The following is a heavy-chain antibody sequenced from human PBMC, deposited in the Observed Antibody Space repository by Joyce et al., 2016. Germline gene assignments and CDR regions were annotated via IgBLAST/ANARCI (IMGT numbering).Heavy chain of an antibody. CDR3: ARSAVRGTLSPFFDY. J-gene: IGHJ4*02. CDR2: IKPEDSDT. V-gene: IGHV5-51*01. CDR1: GYSFTSYG. D-gene: IGHD3-16*01. Sequence: EVQLVQSGGEVKKPGESLKISCKGVGYSFTSYGLGWLRQMPGEGLELMGIIKPEDSDTRYSPSFQGQVTISVDRSIKTAHLRWGSLRASDTAIYYCARSAVRGTLSPFFDYWGQGSLVTVSS.